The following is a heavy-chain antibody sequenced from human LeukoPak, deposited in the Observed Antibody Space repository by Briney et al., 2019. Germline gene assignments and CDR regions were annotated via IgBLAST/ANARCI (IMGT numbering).Heavy chain of an antibody. CDR1: GYSLSSDYY. Sequence: SGTLSLTCPVSGYSLSSDYYWGWIRQPPGRGLEWIGSIYHSGCTYYNPSLKSRVTISVDTSKNQLSLNLNSVTAADTAVYYCARGGGGGRITMVRGVIIVDYWGQGTLVTVSS. J-gene: IGHJ4*02. V-gene: IGHV4-38-2*02. D-gene: IGHD3-10*01. CDR3: ARGGGGGRITMVRGVIIVDY. CDR2: IYHSGCT.